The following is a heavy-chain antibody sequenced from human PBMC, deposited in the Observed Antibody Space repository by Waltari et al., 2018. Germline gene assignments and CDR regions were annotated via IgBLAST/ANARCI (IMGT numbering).Heavy chain of an antibody. J-gene: IGHJ5*02. CDR3: ARDGYSSSSSWFDP. Sequence: QVQLQESGPGLVKPSETLSLTCTVSVGSISSYYWSWIRQPPGKGLEWIGYIYYSGSTNYTPSLKSRVTISVDTSKNQFSLKLSSVTAADTAVYYCARDGYSSSSSWFDPWGQGTLVTVSS. D-gene: IGHD6-6*01. CDR1: VGSISSYY. CDR2: IYYSGST. V-gene: IGHV4-59*01.